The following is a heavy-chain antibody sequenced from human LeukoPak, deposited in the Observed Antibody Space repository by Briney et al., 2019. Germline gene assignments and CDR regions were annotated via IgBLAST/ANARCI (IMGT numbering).Heavy chain of an antibody. D-gene: IGHD2-21*02. V-gene: IGHV3-33*01. J-gene: IGHJ4*02. CDR1: RFTFSSYG. CDR3: ARDGGIVVVTATLDY. Sequence: GRSLRLSCAASRFTFSSYGMHWVRQAPGKGLEWVAVIWYDGSNKYYADSVKGRFTISRDNSKNTLYLQMNSLRAEDTAVYYCARDGGIVVVTATLDYWGQGTLVTVSS. CDR2: IWYDGSNK.